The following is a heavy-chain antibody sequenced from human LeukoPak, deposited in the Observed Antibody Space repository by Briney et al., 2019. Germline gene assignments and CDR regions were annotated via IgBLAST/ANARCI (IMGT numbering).Heavy chain of an antibody. CDR1: GGSISSYY. Sequence: SETLSLTCTVSGGSISSYYWSWVRQPPGKGLEWIGYIYYSGSTNYNPSLKSRVTISVDMSKNQFSLKLSSVTAADTAVYYCATHPPKVCTGGSCTDYWGQGTLVTVSS. CDR2: IYYSGST. CDR3: ATHPPKVCTGGSCTDY. V-gene: IGHV4-59*01. D-gene: IGHD2-15*01. J-gene: IGHJ4*02.